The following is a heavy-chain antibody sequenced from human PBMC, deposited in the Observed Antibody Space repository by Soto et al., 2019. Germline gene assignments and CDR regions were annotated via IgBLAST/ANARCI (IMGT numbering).Heavy chain of an antibody. V-gene: IGHV3-48*03. J-gene: IGHJ4*02. CDR1: GFTFSSFE. CDR2: IGRSGETI. Sequence: EVQLAESGGGLAQPGGSLRLSCVGSGFTFSSFEMNWVRQTPGKGLEWLSYIGRSGETIYYADSVKGRFTISRDNAKSSLFLQMNGLRDEDTGIYYCASDSRGGAARRPTFYYWGRGTLVTVSS. CDR3: ASDSRGGAARRPTFYY. D-gene: IGHD6-6*01.